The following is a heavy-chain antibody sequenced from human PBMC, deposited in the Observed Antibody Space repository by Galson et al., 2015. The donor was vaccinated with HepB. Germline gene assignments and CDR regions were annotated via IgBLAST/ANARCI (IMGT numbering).Heavy chain of an antibody. J-gene: IGHJ4*03. Sequence: CAISGDSVYRNNAAWNWIRQSPSRGLEWLGRTYYRSKWYNDYAVSVKSRMTINPDTSKNQFSLQLNSVTPEDTAVYYCVGGDGANRELHNWGQGTLVTVSS. CDR3: VGGDGANRELHN. D-gene: IGHD4/OR15-4a*01. V-gene: IGHV6-1*01. CDR2: TYYRSKWYN. CDR1: GDSVYRNNAA.